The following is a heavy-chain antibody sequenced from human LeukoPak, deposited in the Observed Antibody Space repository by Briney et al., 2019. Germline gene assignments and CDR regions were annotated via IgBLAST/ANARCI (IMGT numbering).Heavy chain of an antibody. CDR2: ISGSGGST. J-gene: IGHJ4*02. CDR3: AKDQRILVIITTDFDY. V-gene: IGHV3-23*01. Sequence: GGSLRLSCAASGFSFSSYVMNWVRQAPGKGLEWVSAISGSGGSTYYADSVKGRFTISRDSSKSTLYLQMNSLRAEDTAVYYCAKDQRILVIITTDFDYWGQGTLATVSS. D-gene: IGHD3-22*01. CDR1: GFSFSSYV.